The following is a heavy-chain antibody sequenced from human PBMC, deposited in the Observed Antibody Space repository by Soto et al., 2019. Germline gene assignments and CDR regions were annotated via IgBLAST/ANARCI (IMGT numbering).Heavy chain of an antibody. D-gene: IGHD1-1*01. CDR1: GYSISSGYY. Sequence: SETLSLTCAVSGYSISSGYYWGWIRQPPGKGLEWIGSIYHSGSTYYNPSLKSRVTISVDTSKNQFSLKLSSVTAADTAVYYCARDFKELERSSWFDPWGQGTLVTVSS. CDR3: ARDFKELERSSWFDP. V-gene: IGHV4-38-2*02. J-gene: IGHJ5*02. CDR2: IYHSGST.